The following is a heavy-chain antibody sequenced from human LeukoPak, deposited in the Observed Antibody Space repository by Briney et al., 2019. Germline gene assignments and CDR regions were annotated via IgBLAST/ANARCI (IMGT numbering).Heavy chain of an antibody. D-gene: IGHD6-19*01. CDR1: GFTLCRYA. CDR2: ISGSGGST. CDR3: AKSLFLAVAGLFDY. V-gene: IGHV3-23*01. Sequence: GGSLRLSFAASGFTLCRYAMNWVRQAPGEGLGWVSAISGSGGSTYYADSVKGRFTISRDNSKNTLYLQMNSLRAEDTAVYYCAKSLFLAVAGLFDYWGQGTLVTVSS. J-gene: IGHJ4*02.